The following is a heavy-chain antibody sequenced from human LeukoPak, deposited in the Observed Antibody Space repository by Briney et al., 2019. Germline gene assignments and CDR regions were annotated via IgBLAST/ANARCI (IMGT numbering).Heavy chain of an antibody. CDR3: ARGAGITMVRGVIITEPYYYYYMDV. V-gene: IGHV3-20*04. CDR1: GFTFDDYG. CDR2: INWNGGST. D-gene: IGHD3-10*01. Sequence: GGSLRLSCAASGFTFDDYGMSWVRQAPGKGLEWVSGINWNGGSTGYADSVKGRFTISRDNAKNSLYLQMNSLRAEDTALYYCARGAGITMVRGVIITEPYYYYYMDVWGKGTTVTVSS. J-gene: IGHJ6*03.